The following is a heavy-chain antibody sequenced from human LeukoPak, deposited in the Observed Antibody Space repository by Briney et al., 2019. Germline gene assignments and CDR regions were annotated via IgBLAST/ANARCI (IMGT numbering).Heavy chain of an antibody. D-gene: IGHD4-17*01. CDR3: ARPFGYGDYGAAFDI. CDR1: EFTFSSYS. J-gene: IGHJ3*02. V-gene: IGHV3-21*01. CDR2: ISSSSSYI. Sequence: GGSLRLSCAASEFTFSSYSMTWVRRAPGKGLEWVSSISSSSSYIYYADSVKGRFTISRDNAKNSLYLQMNSLRAEDTAVYYCARPFGYGDYGAAFDIWGQGTMVTVSS.